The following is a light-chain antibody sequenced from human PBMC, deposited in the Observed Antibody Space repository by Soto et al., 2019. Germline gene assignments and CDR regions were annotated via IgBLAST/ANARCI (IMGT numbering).Light chain of an antibody. CDR2: GES. CDR1: QSVSSN. Sequence: EIVMTQSPATLSVSPGERATLSCRASQSVSSNLAWYQQKPGQAPRVLIYGESTRATGIPARFSGSGSGTEFTLTISSLQSEDFAVYYCQQYNNWPRTFGQGTKVEIK. J-gene: IGKJ1*01. CDR3: QQYNNWPRT. V-gene: IGKV3-15*01.